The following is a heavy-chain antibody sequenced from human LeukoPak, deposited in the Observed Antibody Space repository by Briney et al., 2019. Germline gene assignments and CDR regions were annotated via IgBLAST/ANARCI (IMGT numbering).Heavy chain of an antibody. J-gene: IGHJ4*02. D-gene: IGHD1-1*01. CDR3: AGKSIATASGWAQFDS. Sequence: PGGSLRLSCAASGFSVGTNYMSWVRQAPGKGLEWVSVIYSGGTTYYAESVKGRFTISRDNSKNTLYLQMNSLRAEDTAVYYCAGKSIATASGWAQFDSWGQGTLVIVSS. CDR2: IYSGGTT. V-gene: IGHV3-53*01. CDR1: GFSVGTNY.